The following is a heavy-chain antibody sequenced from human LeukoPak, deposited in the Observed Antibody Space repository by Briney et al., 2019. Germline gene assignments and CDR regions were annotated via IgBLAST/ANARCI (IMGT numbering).Heavy chain of an antibody. Sequence: GGSLRLSCAASGFTFSRYWMHWVRQAPGKGLVWVSRINSDGSSANYADSVKGRFTISRDNAKNTLYLQMNSLRVEDTAVYYCASSSGGFNWFDPWGQGTLVTVSS. J-gene: IGHJ5*02. CDR3: ASSSGGFNWFDP. CDR1: GFTFSRYW. CDR2: INSDGSSA. V-gene: IGHV3-74*01. D-gene: IGHD3-22*01.